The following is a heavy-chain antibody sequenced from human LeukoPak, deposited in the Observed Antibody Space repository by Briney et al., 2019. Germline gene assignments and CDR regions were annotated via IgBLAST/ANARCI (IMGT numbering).Heavy chain of an antibody. CDR2: IRYDGSNK. Sequence: PGGSLRLSCAASGFTFSSYGMHWVRQAPGKGLEWVAFIRYDGSNKYYADSVKGRFTISRDNSKNTLYLQMNSLRAEDTAVYYCARDTSDSSGYSFHYWGQGTLVTVSS. D-gene: IGHD3-22*01. CDR3: ARDTSDSSGYSFHY. J-gene: IGHJ4*02. CDR1: GFTFSSYG. V-gene: IGHV3-30*02.